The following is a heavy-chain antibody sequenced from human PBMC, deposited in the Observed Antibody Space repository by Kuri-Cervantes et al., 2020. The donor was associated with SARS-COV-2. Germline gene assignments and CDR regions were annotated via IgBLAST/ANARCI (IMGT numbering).Heavy chain of an antibody. J-gene: IGHJ4*02. D-gene: IGHD3-10*01. Sequence: SCAASGFTFSSYAMHWVRQAPGKGLEWVAVVSYDGSNKYYADSVKGRFTISRDNSKNTLYLQMNSLRAEDTAVYYCAKDPSPYSVLLWFGEFGFDYWGQGTLVTVSS. CDR1: GFTFSSYA. V-gene: IGHV3-30*04. CDR3: AKDPSPYSVLLWFGEFGFDY. CDR2: VSYDGSNK.